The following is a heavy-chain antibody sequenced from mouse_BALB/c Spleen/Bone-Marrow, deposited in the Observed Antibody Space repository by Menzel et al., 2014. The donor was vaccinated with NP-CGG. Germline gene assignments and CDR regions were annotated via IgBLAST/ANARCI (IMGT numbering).Heavy chain of an antibody. J-gene: IGHJ4*01. CDR3: ARDDDSYAMDY. Sequence: QVQLKESGPGLVAPSQSLSITCTVSGFSLTSYSVHWVRQLPGKGLEWLGVIWAGGSTNYNSALMSRLSISKDNSKSQVFLKMSSLQTDDTAMFYCARDDDSYAMDYWGQGTSVTVSS. CDR2: IWAGGST. CDR1: GFSLTSYS. D-gene: IGHD2-3*01. V-gene: IGHV2-9*02.